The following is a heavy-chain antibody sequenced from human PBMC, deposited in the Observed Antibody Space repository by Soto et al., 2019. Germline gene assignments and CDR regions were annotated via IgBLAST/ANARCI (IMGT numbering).Heavy chain of an antibody. D-gene: IGHD6-19*01. CDR3: ARATVAGTKFDY. CDR1: GGTFSSYA. Sequence: SVKVSCKASGGTFSSYAISWVRQAPGQGLEWLGGIIPIFGTANYAQKFQGRVTITADESTSTAYMELSSLRSEDTAVYYCARATVAGTKFDYWGQGTLVTVSS. V-gene: IGHV1-69*13. CDR2: IIPIFGTA. J-gene: IGHJ4*02.